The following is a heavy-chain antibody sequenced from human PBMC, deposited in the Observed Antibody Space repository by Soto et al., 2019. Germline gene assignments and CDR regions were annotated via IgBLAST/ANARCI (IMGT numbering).Heavy chain of an antibody. D-gene: IGHD4-17*01. CDR1: GGSISSGGYY. J-gene: IGHJ4*02. V-gene: IGHV4-31*03. Sequence: PSETLSLTCTVSGGSISSGGYYWSWIRQHPGKGLEWIGYIYYSGSTYYNPSLKSRVTISVDTSKNQFSLKLSPVTAADTAVYYCARGPLYPVTGQYFDYWGQGTLVTVSS. CDR3: ARGPLYPVTGQYFDY. CDR2: IYYSGST.